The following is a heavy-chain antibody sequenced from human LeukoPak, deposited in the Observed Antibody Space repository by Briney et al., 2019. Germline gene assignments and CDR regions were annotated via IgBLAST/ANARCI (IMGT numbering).Heavy chain of an antibody. Sequence: ASETLSLTCTVSGGSISSSSYYWGWLRQPPGKGLEWIGSIYYSGSTYYNPSLKSRVTISVDTSKNQFSLKLSSVTAADTAVYYCARVVEDDDILTGYYIYGMDVWGQGTTVTVSS. CDR3: ARVVEDDDILTGYYIYGMDV. D-gene: IGHD3-9*01. J-gene: IGHJ6*02. CDR1: GGSISSSSYY. V-gene: IGHV4-39*07. CDR2: IYYSGST.